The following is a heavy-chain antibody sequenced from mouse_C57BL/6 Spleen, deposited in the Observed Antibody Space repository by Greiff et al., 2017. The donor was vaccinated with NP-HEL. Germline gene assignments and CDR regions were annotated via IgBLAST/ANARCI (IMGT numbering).Heavy chain of an antibody. J-gene: IGHJ2*01. Sequence: VQLQQSGPELVKPGASVKISCKASGYTFTDYYMNWVKQSHGKSLEWIGDINPNNGGTSYNQKFKGKATLTVDKSSSTAYMELRSLTSEDSAVYYCARYGKRVRYFDYWGQGTTLTVSS. CDR3: ARYGKRVRYFDY. D-gene: IGHD2-1*01. V-gene: IGHV1-26*01. CDR1: GYTFTDYY. CDR2: INPNNGGT.